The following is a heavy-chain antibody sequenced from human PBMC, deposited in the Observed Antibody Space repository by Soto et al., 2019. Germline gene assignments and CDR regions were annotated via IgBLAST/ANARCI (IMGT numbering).Heavy chain of an antibody. V-gene: IGHV1-2*02. J-gene: IGHJ6*02. CDR3: ARGGVGATGYGMAV. CDR2: INPNSGGT. CDR1: GYTFTGYY. D-gene: IGHD1-26*01. Sequence: QVQLVQSGAEVKKPGASVKVSCKASGYTFTGYYIHWVRQAPGQGLEWMGWINPNSGGTIYAQNFQGRVTMTRDTSISTADMELSRLRSDDTAVYYCARGGVGATGYGMAVWGQGTTVTVSS.